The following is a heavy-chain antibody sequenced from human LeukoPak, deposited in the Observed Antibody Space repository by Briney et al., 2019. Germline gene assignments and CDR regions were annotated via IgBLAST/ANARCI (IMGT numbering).Heavy chain of an antibody. CDR2: ISAYNGNT. J-gene: IGHJ4*02. V-gene: IGHV1-18*01. CDR1: GYTFTSYG. Sequence: GASVKVSCKASGYTFTSYGISWVRQAPGQGLEWMGWISAYNGNTNYAQKLQGRVTMTTDTSTSTAYMELRSLRSDDTAVYYCAREYCSGGSCSEFDYWGQGTLVTVSS. D-gene: IGHD2-15*01. CDR3: AREYCSGGSCSEFDY.